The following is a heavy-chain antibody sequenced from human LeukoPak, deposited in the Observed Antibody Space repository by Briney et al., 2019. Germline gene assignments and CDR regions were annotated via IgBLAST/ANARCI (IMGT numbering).Heavy chain of an antibody. CDR1: GFTFDDYA. V-gene: IGHV3-9*01. CDR2: ISWNSGSI. Sequence: GGSLRLSCAASGFTFDDYAMHWVRQAPGKGLEWVSGISWNSGSIGYADSVKGRFTISRDNAKNSLYLQMNSLRAEDTAVYYCARVAYSGSNFDYWGQGTLVTVSS. D-gene: IGHD1-26*01. CDR3: ARVAYSGSNFDY. J-gene: IGHJ4*02.